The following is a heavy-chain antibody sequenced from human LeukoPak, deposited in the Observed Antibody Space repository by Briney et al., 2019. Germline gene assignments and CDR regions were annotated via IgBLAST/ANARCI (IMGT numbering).Heavy chain of an antibody. CDR2: ISGSGYNT. CDR3: AKGPRGYNGPNRFDY. CDR1: VFTFKTDF. V-gene: IGHV3-23*01. D-gene: IGHD5-24*01. Sequence: GGSLRLSCAASVFTFKTDFMNWVRQAPGKGLEWVSGISGSGYNTYYADSLKGRFTISRDNSKNTLYLQMNSLRAEDTAVYFCAKGPRGYNGPNRFDYWGQGTLVTVSS. J-gene: IGHJ4*02.